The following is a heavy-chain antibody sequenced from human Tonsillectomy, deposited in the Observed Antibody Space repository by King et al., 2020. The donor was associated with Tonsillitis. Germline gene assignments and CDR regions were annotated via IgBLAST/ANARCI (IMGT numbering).Heavy chain of an antibody. CDR2: IHHTGST. CDR3: ARDGGGDDGGYDTRVSSY. D-gene: IGHD3-16*01. CDR1: GYSISSGHY. V-gene: IGHV4-38-2*02. J-gene: IGHJ4*02. Sequence: QLQESGPGLVKPSETLSLTCGVSGYSISSGHYWGWIRQPPGKGLEWIGSIHHTGSTYYNPSVKSRVTISVDTSKNQFSLRLSSVTSADTAVYFCARDGGGDDGGYDTRVSSYWGQGTLVTVSS.